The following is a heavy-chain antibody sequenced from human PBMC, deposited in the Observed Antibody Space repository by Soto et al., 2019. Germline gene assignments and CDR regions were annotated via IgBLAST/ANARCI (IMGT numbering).Heavy chain of an antibody. J-gene: IGHJ3*02. CDR3: ARDIGGYGTNHDAFDI. CDR1: GGTFSSYT. CDR2: IIPILGIA. V-gene: IGHV1-69*04. D-gene: IGHD5-12*01. Sequence: SVKVSCKASGGTFSSYTISWVRQDPGQGLEWMGRIIPILGIANYAQKFQGRVTITADKSTSTAYMELSSLRSEDTAVYYCARDIGGYGTNHDAFDIWGQGTMVTVS.